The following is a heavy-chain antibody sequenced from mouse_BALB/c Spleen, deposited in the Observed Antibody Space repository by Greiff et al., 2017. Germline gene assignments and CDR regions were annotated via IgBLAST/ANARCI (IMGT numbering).Heavy chain of an antibody. V-gene: IGHV1-31*01. D-gene: IGHD2-1*01. CDR3: TRPGGNYDYAMDY. Sequence: VQLKQSGPELVKPGASVKISCKASGYSFTGYYMHWVKQSHVKSLEWIGRINPYNGATSYNQNFKDKASLTVDKSSSTAYMELHSLTSEDSAVYYCTRPGGNYDYAMDYWGQGTSVTVSS. J-gene: IGHJ4*01. CDR1: GYSFTGYY. CDR2: INPYNGAT.